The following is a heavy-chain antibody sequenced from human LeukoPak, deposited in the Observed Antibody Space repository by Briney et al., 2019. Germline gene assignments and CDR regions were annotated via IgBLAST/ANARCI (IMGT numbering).Heavy chain of an antibody. D-gene: IGHD3-3*01. CDR1: GFTFSSYA. V-gene: IGHV3-23*01. Sequence: GGSLRLSCAASGFTFSSYAMGWVRQAPGKGLEWVSAISGSGGSTYYADSVKGRFTISRDNSKNTLYLQMNSLRAEDTAVYYCAKDTASRITIFGVAHWGQGTLVTVSS. CDR3: AKDTASRITIFGVAH. J-gene: IGHJ4*02. CDR2: ISGSGGST.